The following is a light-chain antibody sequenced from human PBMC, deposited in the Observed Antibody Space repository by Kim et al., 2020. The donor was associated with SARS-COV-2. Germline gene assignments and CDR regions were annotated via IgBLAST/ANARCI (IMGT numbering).Light chain of an antibody. CDR3: QQYGSSQYT. CDR1: QGVSSSY. J-gene: IGKJ2*01. Sequence: APGHRPTRSCRASQGVSSSYLAWDQQKPGQAPRRRIYGASSRATDIPDRFSGSGSGTDFTLTISRLEPEDFAVYYCQQYGSSQYTFGQGTKLEIK. V-gene: IGKV3-20*01. CDR2: GAS.